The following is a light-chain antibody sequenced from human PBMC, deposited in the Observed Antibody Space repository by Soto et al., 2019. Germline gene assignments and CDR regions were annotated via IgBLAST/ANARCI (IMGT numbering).Light chain of an antibody. V-gene: IGLV3-21*02. CDR2: DDN. J-gene: IGLJ2*01. Sequence: SYELTQSPSVSGAPGQTARITCEEDNIGTKSVHWYQQQPGQAPVLVVYDDNDRHSGIPERFSGSNSGTTATLAISRVEAGDEADYYCQVWDSTSDLVVFGGGTKLTVL. CDR3: QVWDSTSDLVV. CDR1: NIGTKS.